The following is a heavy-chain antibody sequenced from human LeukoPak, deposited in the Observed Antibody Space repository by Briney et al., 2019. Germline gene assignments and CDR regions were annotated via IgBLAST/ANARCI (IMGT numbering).Heavy chain of an antibody. CDR3: AREGYCSGGSCYQSWFDY. Sequence: PSEILSLTCTVSGGSISSYYWSWIRQPPGKGLEWIGYIYYSGSTNYNPSLKSRVTISVDTSKNQFSLKLSSVTAADTAVYYCAREGYCSGGSCYQSWFDYWGQGTLVTVSS. CDR1: GGSISSYY. CDR2: IYYSGST. D-gene: IGHD2-15*01. J-gene: IGHJ4*02. V-gene: IGHV4-59*01.